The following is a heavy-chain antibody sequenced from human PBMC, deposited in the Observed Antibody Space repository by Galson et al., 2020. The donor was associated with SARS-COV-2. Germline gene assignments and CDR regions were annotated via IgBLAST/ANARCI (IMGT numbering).Heavy chain of an antibody. CDR3: ARGEYYGSVGYDSVY. CDR2: IWYDGSNK. V-gene: IGHV3-33*01. D-gene: IGHD3-10*01. Sequence: GGSLRLSCAASGFTFSSYGMHWVRQAPGKGLEWVAVIWYDGSNKYYADSVKGRFTISRDNSKNTLYLQMNSLRAEDTAVYYCARGEYYGSVGYDSVYCGLGTLVTVSS. CDR1: GFTFSSYG. J-gene: IGHJ4*02.